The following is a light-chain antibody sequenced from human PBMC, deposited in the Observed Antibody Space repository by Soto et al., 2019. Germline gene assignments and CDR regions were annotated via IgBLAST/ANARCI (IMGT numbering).Light chain of an antibody. Sequence: QSALTQPASVSGSPGQSITISCTGTSSDVGGYNYVSWYQQHPGKAPKLMIYDVSNRPSGVSNRFSGSKSGNTASLTISGLQAEDEADYYCSSYTSISTFLGAFGGGTKLTVL. CDR2: DVS. CDR3: SSYTSISTFLGA. CDR1: SSDVGGYNY. J-gene: IGLJ2*01. V-gene: IGLV2-14*01.